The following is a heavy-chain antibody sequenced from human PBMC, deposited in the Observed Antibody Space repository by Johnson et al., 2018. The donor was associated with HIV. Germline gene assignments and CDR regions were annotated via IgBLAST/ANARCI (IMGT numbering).Heavy chain of an antibody. J-gene: IGHJ3*02. D-gene: IGHD1-26*01. Sequence: VQLVESGGGVVQPGRSLRLSCAASGFTFSSYAMHWVRQAPGKGLEYVSAISSNGGSTYYANSVKGRFTISRDNSKNTLYLQMNSLRAEDTAVYYCARGRPWGWELRRDAFDIWGQGTTVTVSS. CDR3: ARGRPWGWELRRDAFDI. V-gene: IGHV3-64*01. CDR1: GFTFSSYA. CDR2: ISSNGGST.